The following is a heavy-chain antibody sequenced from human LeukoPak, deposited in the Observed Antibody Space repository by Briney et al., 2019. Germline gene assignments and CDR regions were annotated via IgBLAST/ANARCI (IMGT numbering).Heavy chain of an antibody. CDR2: INPNSGGT. CDR3: ARDPLYYYDSRGYYPFDY. D-gene: IGHD3-22*01. V-gene: IGHV1-2*02. CDR1: GYTFTGYY. Sequence: ASVKVSCKASGYTFTGYYMHWVRQAPGQGLEWMGWINPNSGGTNYAQKFQGRVTMTRDTSISTAYMELSRLRSDDTAVYYCARDPLYYYDSRGYYPFDYWGQGTLVTVSS. J-gene: IGHJ4*02.